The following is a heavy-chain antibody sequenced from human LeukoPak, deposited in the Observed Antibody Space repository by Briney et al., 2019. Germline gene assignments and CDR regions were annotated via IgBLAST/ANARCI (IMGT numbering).Heavy chain of an antibody. V-gene: IGHV3-30-3*01. CDR1: GFTFSSYA. Sequence: GGSPRLSCAASGFTFSSYAMHWVRQAPGKGLEWVAVISYDGSNKYYADSVKGRFTISRDNSKNTLYLQMNSLRAEDTAVYYCARGGTAMIVVVRFDYWGQGTLVTVSS. D-gene: IGHD3-22*01. CDR3: ARGGTAMIVVVRFDY. J-gene: IGHJ4*02. CDR2: ISYDGSNK.